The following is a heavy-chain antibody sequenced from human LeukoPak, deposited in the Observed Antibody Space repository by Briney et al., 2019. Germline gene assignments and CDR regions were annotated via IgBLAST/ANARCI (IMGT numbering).Heavy chain of an antibody. J-gene: IGHJ4*02. D-gene: IGHD3-10*01. CDR2: IRSKAYGGTT. CDR3: TRETVRGGIDY. V-gene: IGHV3-49*03. CDR1: GFTFGDYA. Sequence: GSLRLSCTASGFTFGDYAMSWFRQAPGKGLEWVGSIRSKAYGGTTEYAASVKGRFTISGDDSKSIAYLQMNSLKTEDTAVYYCTRETVRGGIDYWGQGTLVTVSS.